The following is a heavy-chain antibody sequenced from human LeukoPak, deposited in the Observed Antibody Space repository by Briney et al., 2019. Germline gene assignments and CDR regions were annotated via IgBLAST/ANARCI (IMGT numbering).Heavy chain of an antibody. J-gene: IGHJ4*02. CDR3: ARVYSGSYVFFDY. D-gene: IGHD1-26*01. CDR2: INHSGST. CDR1: GGSFSGYY. V-gene: IGHV4-34*01. Sequence: PSETLSLTCAVYGGSFSGYYWSWIRQPPGKGLEWIGEINHSGSTNYNPSLKSRVTISVDTSKNQFSLKLSSVTAADTAVYYCARVYSGSYVFFDYWGQGTLVTVSS.